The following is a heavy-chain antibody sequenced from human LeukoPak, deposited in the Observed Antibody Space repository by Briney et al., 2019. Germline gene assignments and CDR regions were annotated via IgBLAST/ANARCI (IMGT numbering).Heavy chain of an antibody. CDR3: AELAGRYYDTSAYYH. J-gene: IGHJ5*02. D-gene: IGHD3-22*01. V-gene: IGHV3-66*02. Sequence: GGPLRLSCAASGFTVSNNYMSWVRQAPGKGLEWVSIIYSGGSTYYADSVKGRFTISRDNSKNTLYLQMNSLRPEDVAVYYCAELAGRYYDTSAYYHWGQGTLVTVSS. CDR2: IYSGGST. CDR1: GFTVSNNY.